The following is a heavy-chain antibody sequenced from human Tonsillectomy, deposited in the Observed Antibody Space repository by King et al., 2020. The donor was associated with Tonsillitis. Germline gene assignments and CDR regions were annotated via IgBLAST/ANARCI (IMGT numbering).Heavy chain of an antibody. CDR2: LNAVDSYI. D-gene: IGHD6-6*01. J-gene: IGHJ6*03. Sequence: EVQLVQSGAEVKKPGESLKISCKGSGYNFSSFWISWVRQMPGKGLEWMGTLNAVDSYINYSPSFQGHVTISADMSISTAYLQWSGLKASDTAMYYCARHITSRPPYFYFYMDVWGKGTPVTVSS. V-gene: IGHV5-10-1*03. CDR3: ARHITSRPPYFYFYMDV. CDR1: GYNFSSFW.